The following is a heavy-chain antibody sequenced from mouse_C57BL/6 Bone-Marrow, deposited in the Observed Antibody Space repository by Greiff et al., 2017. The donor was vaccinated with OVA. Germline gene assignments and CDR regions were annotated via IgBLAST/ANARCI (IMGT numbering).Heavy chain of an antibody. Sequence: QVQLQQSGAELARPGASVKLSCKASGYTFTSYGISWVKQRTGQGLEWIGEIYPRSGNTYYNEKFKGKATLTADKSSITAYMELRSLTSEDSAVYFCARGDYDYDPAWFAYWGQGTLVTVSA. CDR3: ARGDYDYDPAWFAY. CDR2: IYPRSGNT. J-gene: IGHJ3*01. CDR1: GYTFTSYG. V-gene: IGHV1-81*01. D-gene: IGHD2-4*01.